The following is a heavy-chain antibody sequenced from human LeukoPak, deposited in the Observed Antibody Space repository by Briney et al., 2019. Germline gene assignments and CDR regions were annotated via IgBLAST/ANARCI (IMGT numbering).Heavy chain of an antibody. V-gene: IGHV3-23*01. D-gene: IGHD4-11*01. CDR1: GLTFSSYA. CDR3: AKASGIYSNYVYFDY. Sequence: GGSLRLSCAASGLTFSSYAMTWVRQAPGKGLEWVSAISGSGGSTDYADSVKGRFTVSRDNSKNTVHLQMNSLRAEDTSVYYCAKASGIYSNYVYFDYWGQGALVTVSS. CDR2: ISGSGGST. J-gene: IGHJ4*02.